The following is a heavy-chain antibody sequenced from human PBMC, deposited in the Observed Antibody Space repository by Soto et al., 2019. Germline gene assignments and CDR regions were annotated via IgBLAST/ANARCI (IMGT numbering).Heavy chain of an antibody. J-gene: IGHJ6*01. D-gene: IGHD2-2*01. Sequence: QVQLVESGGGVVQPGRSLRLSCAASGFTFSSYGMHWVRQAPGKGLEWVAVIWYDGSNKYYADSVKGRFTISRDNSKNRLYWQRNSLRAEDKAVYYCARSVVVVPAAMKLQYYYYYGIDLWGQGTTVTVSS. CDR2: IWYDGSNK. CDR3: ARSVVVVPAAMKLQYYYYYGIDL. CDR1: GFTFSSYG. V-gene: IGHV3-33*01.